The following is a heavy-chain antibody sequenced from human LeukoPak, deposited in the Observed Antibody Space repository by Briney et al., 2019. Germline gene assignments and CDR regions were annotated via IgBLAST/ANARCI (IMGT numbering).Heavy chain of an antibody. CDR2: MNPKSGYT. CDR1: GYTFSNFD. J-gene: IGHJ1*01. V-gene: IGHV1-8*03. D-gene: IGHD4-11*01. Sequence: ASVKVSCKASGYTFSNFDLNWVRQAAGQGLEWVGYMNPKSGYTVYAQKFQGRVTITRDTSISTLYMELSSLRSEDTAVYYCANSNGDLGGNFQHWGQGTLVTVSS. CDR3: ANSNGDLGGNFQH.